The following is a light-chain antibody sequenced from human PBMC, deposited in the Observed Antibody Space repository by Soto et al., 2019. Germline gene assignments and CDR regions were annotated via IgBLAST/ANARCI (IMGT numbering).Light chain of an antibody. CDR3: SSFTSSDTLVV. V-gene: IGLV2-14*03. CDR2: DVS. Sequence: QSALTQPASVSGSPGQSITISCTGTSSDVGGYNFVSWYQHHPAKAPKLMIYDVSNRPSGVSNRFSGSKSGNTASLTISGLKAEDEAHYYCSSFTSSDTLVVFGGGTKVTFL. CDR1: SSDVGGYNF. J-gene: IGLJ2*01.